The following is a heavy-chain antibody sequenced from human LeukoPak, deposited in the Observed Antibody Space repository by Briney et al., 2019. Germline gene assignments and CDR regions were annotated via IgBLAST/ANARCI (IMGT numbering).Heavy chain of an antibody. CDR3: ARSIAAAGTNWFDP. CDR2: INHSGST. D-gene: IGHD6-13*01. V-gene: IGHV4-34*01. CDR1: GFTFTNAW. J-gene: IGHJ5*02. Sequence: GSLRLSCAASGFTFTNAWMSWIRQPPGKGLEWIGEINHSGSTNYNPSLKSRVTISVDTSKNQFSLKLSSVTAADTAVYYCARSIAAAGTNWFDPWGQGTLVTVSS.